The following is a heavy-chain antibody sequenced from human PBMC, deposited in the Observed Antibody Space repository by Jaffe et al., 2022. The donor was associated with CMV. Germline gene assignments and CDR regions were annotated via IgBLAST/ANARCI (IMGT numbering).Heavy chain of an antibody. J-gene: IGHJ6*02. CDR1: GFTFSSYG. V-gene: IGHV3-30*18. CDR2: ISYDGSNK. Sequence: QVQLVESGGGVVQPGRSLRLSCAASGFTFSSYGMHWVRQAPGKGLEWVAVISYDGSNKYYADSVKGRFTISRDNSKNTLYLQMNSLRAEDTAVYYCAKVGPQGDYGDYPYYYYGMDVWGQGTTVTVSS. D-gene: IGHD4-17*01. CDR3: AKVGPQGDYGDYPYYYYGMDV.